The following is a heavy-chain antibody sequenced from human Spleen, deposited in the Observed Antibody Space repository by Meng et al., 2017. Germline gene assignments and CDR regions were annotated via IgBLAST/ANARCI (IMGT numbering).Heavy chain of an antibody. D-gene: IGHD5-12*01. Sequence: VPLHESGPGLVEPSQTLSLTCTVSGASIRSDGYYWHWIRQHPGKGLEWIAYIYHSGGTYSNPSLRSRTTLSVDTSNNQFSLKLSSVTAADTAVYYCARDRGGYATFDNWGQGTLVTVSS. V-gene: IGHV4-31*03. CDR1: GASIRSDGYY. CDR2: IYHSGGT. J-gene: IGHJ4*02. CDR3: ARDRGGYATFDN.